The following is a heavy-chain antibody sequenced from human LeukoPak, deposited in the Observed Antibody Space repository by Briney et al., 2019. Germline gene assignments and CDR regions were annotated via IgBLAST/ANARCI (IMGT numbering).Heavy chain of an antibody. V-gene: IGHV3-64*01. Sequence: GGSLRLSCAAAGFTFSSYAMHWVRQAPGKGLEYVSAISSNGGSTYYANSVKGRFTISRDNSKNTLYLQMGSLRAEDMAVYYCARAWAAAGNWGQGTLVTVSS. CDR3: ARAWAAAGN. J-gene: IGHJ4*02. CDR1: GFTFSSYA. D-gene: IGHD6-13*01. CDR2: ISSNGGST.